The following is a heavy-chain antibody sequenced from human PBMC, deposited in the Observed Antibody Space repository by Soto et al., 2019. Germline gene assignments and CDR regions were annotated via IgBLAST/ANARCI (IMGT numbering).Heavy chain of an antibody. D-gene: IGHD6-13*01. Sequence: SETLSLTCTVSGGSISSGGYYWSWIRQHPGKGLEWIGYIYYSGSTYYNPSLKSRVTISVDTSKNQFSLKLSCVTAADTAVYYCARDRFGAAAGTRDAFDIWGQGTMVTVSS. J-gene: IGHJ3*02. CDR3: ARDRFGAAAGTRDAFDI. V-gene: IGHV4-31*03. CDR2: IYYSGST. CDR1: GGSISSGGYY.